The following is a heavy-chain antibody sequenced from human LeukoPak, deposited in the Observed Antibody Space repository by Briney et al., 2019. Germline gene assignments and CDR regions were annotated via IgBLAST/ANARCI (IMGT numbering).Heavy chain of an antibody. J-gene: IGHJ4*02. CDR1: GYSFTSFG. Sequence: ASVKVSCKAPGYSFTSFGIGWVRQAPGQGLEWVGWISGYNTKTNNAQNLQDRVTMTTDTSTSTAYMELRSLRYDDTAVYYCAREIGPRQLHLWGSAFDYWGQGTLVTVSS. V-gene: IGHV1-18*01. CDR2: ISGYNTKT. D-gene: IGHD5-18*01. CDR3: AREIGPRQLHLWGSAFDY.